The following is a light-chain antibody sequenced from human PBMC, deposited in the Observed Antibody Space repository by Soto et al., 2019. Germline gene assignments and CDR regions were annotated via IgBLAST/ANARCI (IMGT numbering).Light chain of an antibody. V-gene: IGKV1-5*01. CDR3: QQYNSYSA. Sequence: DIQMTQSPSTLSASVGDRVTITCRASQSISSWLAWYQQKPGKAPKLLIYDASSLESGVPSRFSGSVSGTEFTLTICSLQPDDFATYDCQQYNSYSAFGQGTKLEIK. CDR2: DAS. CDR1: QSISSW. J-gene: IGKJ2*01.